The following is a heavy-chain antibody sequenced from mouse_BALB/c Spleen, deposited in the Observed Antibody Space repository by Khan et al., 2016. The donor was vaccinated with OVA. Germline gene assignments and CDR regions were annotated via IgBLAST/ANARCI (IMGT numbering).Heavy chain of an antibody. J-gene: IGHJ2*01. CDR2: ISSGGSYT. D-gene: IGHD1-1*01. CDR3: ARHEDYYGSRPYFDY. Sequence: EVELVESGGGLVKPGESLKLSCAASGLTFSRYSMSWVRQTPEKRLEWVASISSGGSYTYYPDNVKGRFTLSRDNATNTLYLHMSSLRSEDTAIYFCARHEDYYGSRPYFDYWGQGTTLTVSS. V-gene: IGHV5-9-3*01. CDR1: GLTFSRYS.